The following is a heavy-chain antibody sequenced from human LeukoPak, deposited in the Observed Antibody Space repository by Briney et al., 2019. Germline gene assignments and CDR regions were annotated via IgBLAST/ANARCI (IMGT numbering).Heavy chain of an antibody. V-gene: IGHV4-34*01. J-gene: IGHJ4*02. CDR1: GGSFSAYY. CDR2: INRSGST. CDR3: ARAVGIAAAANFDY. Sequence: SETLSLTCAVYGGSFSAYYWSWIRQPPGKGLEWIGEINRSGSTNYNPSLKSRVTISVDTSKNQFSLKLSSVTAADTAVYYCARAVGIAAAANFDYWGQGTLVTVSS. D-gene: IGHD6-13*01.